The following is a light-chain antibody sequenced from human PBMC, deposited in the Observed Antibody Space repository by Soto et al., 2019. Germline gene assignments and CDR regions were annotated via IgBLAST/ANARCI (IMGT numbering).Light chain of an antibody. V-gene: IGKV3-11*01. Sequence: EIVLTQSPGTLSLSPGARATLSCRASPSVTNFLAWYQQKPGQAPRLLIYGASSRATGIPDRFSGSGSGTDFTLTISSLEPEDFAVYYCQQRSNWPPITFGQGTRLEIK. CDR1: PSVTNF. J-gene: IGKJ5*01. CDR2: GAS. CDR3: QQRSNWPPIT.